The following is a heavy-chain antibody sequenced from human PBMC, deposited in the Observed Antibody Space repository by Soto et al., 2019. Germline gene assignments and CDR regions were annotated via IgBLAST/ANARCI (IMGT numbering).Heavy chain of an antibody. J-gene: IGHJ5*02. V-gene: IGHV4-39*01. D-gene: IGHD3-3*01. CDR1: GGSISSSSYY. CDR2: IYYSGST. Sequence: SETLSLTCTVSGGSISSSSYYWGWIRQPPGKGLEWIGSIYYSGSTYYNPSLKSRVTISVDTSKNQFSLKLSSVTAADTAVYYCARHQSYDFWSGYYGWFAPWGQGTLVTVSS. CDR3: ARHQSYDFWSGYYGWFAP.